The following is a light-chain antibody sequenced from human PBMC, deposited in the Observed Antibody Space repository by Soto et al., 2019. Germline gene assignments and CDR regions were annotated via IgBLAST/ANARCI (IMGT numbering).Light chain of an antibody. CDR1: SSDVGDYNY. V-gene: IGLV2-8*01. Sequence: QSALTQPPSVSGSPGQSVTISCTGTSSDVGDYNYVSWYQQHPGKAPKLMIYEVSKRPSGVPDRFSGSKSVNTASLTVSGLQAEDEADYYCSSYAGSLYIFGTGTKLTVL. CDR3: SSYAGSLYI. CDR2: EVS. J-gene: IGLJ1*01.